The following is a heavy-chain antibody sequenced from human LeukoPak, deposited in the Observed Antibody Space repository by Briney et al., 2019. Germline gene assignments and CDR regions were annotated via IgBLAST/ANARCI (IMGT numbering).Heavy chain of an antibody. D-gene: IGHD2-15*01. Sequence: SETLSLTCTVSGGSISSYYWSWIRQPPGKGLKWIGYIYYSGSTNYNPSLKSRGSISVATSKNQFSLKLSSVTAADTAVYYCARIGIGGSRGAARAFDIWGQGTMVTVSS. V-gene: IGHV4-59*08. CDR2: IYYSGST. CDR3: ARIGIGGSRGAARAFDI. CDR1: GGSISSYY. J-gene: IGHJ3*02.